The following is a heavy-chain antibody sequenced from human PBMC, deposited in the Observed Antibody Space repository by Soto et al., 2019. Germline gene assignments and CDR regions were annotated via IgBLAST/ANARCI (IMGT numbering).Heavy chain of an antibody. CDR3: ARELFLRTVTKRNYYYYGMDV. Sequence: PSQTLSLTCVISGDSVSSNSAAWNWIRQSPSRGLEWLGRTYYRSKWYNDYAVSVKSRITINPDTSKNQFSLQLNSVTPEDTAVYYCARELFLRTVTKRNYYYYGMDVWGQGTTVTVSS. V-gene: IGHV6-1*01. D-gene: IGHD3-10*02. CDR2: TYYRSKWYN. CDR1: GDSVSSNSAA. J-gene: IGHJ6*02.